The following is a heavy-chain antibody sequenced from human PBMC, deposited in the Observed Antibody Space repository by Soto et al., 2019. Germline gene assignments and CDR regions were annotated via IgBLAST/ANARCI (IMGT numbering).Heavy chain of an antibody. CDR2: IYLSDSDT. CDR1: GYSFTTYL. D-gene: IGHD3-3*01. CDR3: ATTFDYDVYFGP. V-gene: IGHV5-51*01. Sequence: PGESLNISCKTSGYSFTTYLFAWVRQMPAKGRDWMGFIYLSDSDTIYSPSPQGHFTISADNSIKTAYLQWSSLKAPDTAIYYWATTFDYDVYFGPWGQGTQVTVFS. J-gene: IGHJ5*02.